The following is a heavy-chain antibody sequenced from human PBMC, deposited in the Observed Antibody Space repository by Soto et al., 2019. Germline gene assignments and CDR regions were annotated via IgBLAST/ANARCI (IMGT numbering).Heavy chain of an antibody. J-gene: IGHJ2*01. D-gene: IGHD2-21*02. CDR1: GFTFSSYE. Sequence: GGSLRLSCAASGFTFSSYEMNWVRQAPGKGLEWVSYISSSGSTIYYADSVKGRFTISRDNAKNSLYLQMNSLRAEDTAVYYCASQNSYCGGDCYWYFDLWGRGTLVTVSS. CDR2: ISSSGSTI. CDR3: ASQNSYCGGDCYWYFDL. V-gene: IGHV3-48*03.